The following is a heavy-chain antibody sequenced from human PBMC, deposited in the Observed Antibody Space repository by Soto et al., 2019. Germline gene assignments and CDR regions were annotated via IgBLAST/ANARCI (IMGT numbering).Heavy chain of an antibody. CDR1: GFTVSSNY. Sequence: EVQLVETGGGLIQPGGSLRLSCAASGFTVSSNYMSWVRQAPGKGLEWVSVIYSGGSTYYADSVKGRFTISRDNSKNTLYLQMNSLRAEDTAVDYCAKVGWELLWPDDYWGQGTLVTVSS. D-gene: IGHD1-26*01. CDR3: AKVGWELLWPDDY. J-gene: IGHJ4*02. CDR2: IYSGGST. V-gene: IGHV3-53*02.